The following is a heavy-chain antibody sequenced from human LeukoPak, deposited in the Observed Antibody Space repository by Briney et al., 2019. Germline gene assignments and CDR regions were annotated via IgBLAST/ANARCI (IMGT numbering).Heavy chain of an antibody. D-gene: IGHD3-10*01. V-gene: IGHV4-61*05. CDR3: ARLTTRRTHMVRGVIPNSDAFDI. J-gene: IGHJ3*02. CDR1: GGSISSSSYY. Sequence: SETLSLTCTVSGGSISSSSYYWGWIRQPPGKGLEWIGYIYYSGSTNYNPSLKSRVTISVDTSKNQFSLKLSSVTAADTAVYYCARLTTRRTHMVRGVIPNSDAFDIWGQGTMVTVSS. CDR2: IYYSGST.